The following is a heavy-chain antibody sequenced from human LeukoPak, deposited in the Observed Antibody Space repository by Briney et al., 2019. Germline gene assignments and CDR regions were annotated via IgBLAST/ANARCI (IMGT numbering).Heavy chain of an antibody. CDR1: GGSFSGYY. Sequence: SETLSLTCAVYGGSFSGYYWSWIRQPPGKGLEWIGEINHSGSTNYNPSLKSRVTISVDTSKTQFSLKLSSVTAADTAVYYCARRGGYSGYDFDYWGQGTLVTVSS. V-gene: IGHV4-34*01. J-gene: IGHJ4*02. CDR3: ARRGGYSGYDFDY. D-gene: IGHD5-12*01. CDR2: INHSGST.